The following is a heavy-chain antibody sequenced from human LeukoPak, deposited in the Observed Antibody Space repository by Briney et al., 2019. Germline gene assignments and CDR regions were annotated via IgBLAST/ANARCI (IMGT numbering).Heavy chain of an antibody. D-gene: IGHD3-22*01. CDR1: GYTLTELS. CDR2: INPSGGST. V-gene: IGHV1-46*01. CDR3: ARTLESKTYYYDSSGYLALDY. Sequence: ASVKVSCKVSGYTLTELSMHWVRQAPGEGLEWMGIINPSGGSTNYAQKFQGRVTITADESTSTAYMELSSLRSEDTAVYYCARTLESKTYYYDSSGYLALDYWGQGTLVTVSS. J-gene: IGHJ4*02.